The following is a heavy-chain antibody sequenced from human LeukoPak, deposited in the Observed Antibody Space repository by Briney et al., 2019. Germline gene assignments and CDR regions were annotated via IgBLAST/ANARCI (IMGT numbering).Heavy chain of an antibody. CDR2: INPNSGGT. D-gene: IGHD5-12*01. CDR1: GYTFTSYG. CDR3: ARDLPGYSGYDYGGLIDY. Sequence: GASVKVSCKASGYTFTSYGVTWVRQAPGQGLEWMGWINPNSGGTNYAQKFQGRVTMTRDTSISTAYMELSRLRSDDTAVYYCARDLPGYSGYDYGGLIDYWGQGTLVTVSS. J-gene: IGHJ4*02. V-gene: IGHV1-2*02.